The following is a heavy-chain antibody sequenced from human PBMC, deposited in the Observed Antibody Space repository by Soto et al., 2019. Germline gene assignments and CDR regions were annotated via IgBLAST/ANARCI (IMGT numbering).Heavy chain of an antibody. CDR1: GGTFSSYT. CDR2: IIPILGIA. Sequence: SVKVSCKASGGTFSSYTISWVRQAPGQGLEWMGRIIPILGIANYAQKFQGRVTITADKSTSTAYMELSSLRSEDTAVYYCARGHAYGDYVAFDIWGQGTMVTVSS. D-gene: IGHD4-17*01. CDR3: ARGHAYGDYVAFDI. J-gene: IGHJ3*02. V-gene: IGHV1-69*02.